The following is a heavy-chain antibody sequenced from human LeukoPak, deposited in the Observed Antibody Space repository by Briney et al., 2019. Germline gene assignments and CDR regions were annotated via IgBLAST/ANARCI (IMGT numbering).Heavy chain of an antibody. CDR1: GGSISSGSYY. CDR2: IYTSGST. J-gene: IGHJ4*02. V-gene: IGHV4-61*02. Sequence: SETLSLTCTVSGGSISSGSYYWSWIRQPAGKGLEWIGRIYTSGSTNYNPSLKSRVTISVDTSKNQFSLKLSSVTAADTAVYYCARFGIPLLEWPYFDYWGQGTLVTVSS. D-gene: IGHD3-3*01. CDR3: ARFGIPLLEWPYFDY.